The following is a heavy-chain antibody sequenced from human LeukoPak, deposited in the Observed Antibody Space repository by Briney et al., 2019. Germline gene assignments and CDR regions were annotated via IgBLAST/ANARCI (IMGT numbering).Heavy chain of an antibody. D-gene: IGHD6-19*01. V-gene: IGHV4-39*07. CDR3: ARLYMAVAGFLRLSNNWFDP. CDR2: INHSGST. J-gene: IGHJ5*02. CDR1: GGSISSSSYY. Sequence: SETLSLTCTVSGGSISSSSYYWGWIRQPPGKGLEWIGEINHSGSTNYNPSLKSRVTISVDTSKNQFSLKLSSVTAADTAVYYCARLYMAVAGFLRLSNNWFDPWGQGTLVTVSS.